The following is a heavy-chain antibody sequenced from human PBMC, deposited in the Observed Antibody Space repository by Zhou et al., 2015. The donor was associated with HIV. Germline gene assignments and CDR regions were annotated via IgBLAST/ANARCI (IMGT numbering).Heavy chain of an antibody. CDR3: ATDYYDSSGYYYEYYFDY. D-gene: IGHD3-22*01. CDR2: IIPIFGTA. J-gene: IGHJ4*02. Sequence: QVQLVQSGAEVKKPGSSVKVSCKASGGTFSSYAISWVRQAPGQGLEWMGGIIPIFGTANYAQKFQGRVTMTEDTSTDTAYMELSSLRSEDTAVYYCATDYYDSSGYYYEYYFDYWGQGTLVTVSS. CDR1: GGTFSSYA. V-gene: IGHV1-69*14.